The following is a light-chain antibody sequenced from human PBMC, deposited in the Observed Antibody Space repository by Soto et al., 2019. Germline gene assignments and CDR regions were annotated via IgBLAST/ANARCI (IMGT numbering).Light chain of an antibody. Sequence: DIQMTQSPSTLSASVGDRVTITCRASQSISSWLAWYQQKPGKAPKLLIYDASSLESGVPSRFSGSGSGTEFTLTIRRLQPDDFATYYCQQYNSYSGTFGQGTKVEIK. V-gene: IGKV1-5*01. CDR1: QSISSW. J-gene: IGKJ1*01. CDR2: DAS. CDR3: QQYNSYSGT.